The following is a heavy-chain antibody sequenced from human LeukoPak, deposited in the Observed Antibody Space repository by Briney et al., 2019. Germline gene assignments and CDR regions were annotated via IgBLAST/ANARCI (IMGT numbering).Heavy chain of an antibody. CDR3: ARGPLYCSSNSCYFDS. CDR1: GFTFSDHY. CDR2: IRNKPNSYTT. J-gene: IGHJ4*02. V-gene: IGHV3-72*01. D-gene: IGHD2-2*01. Sequence: GGSLRLSCAASGFTFSDHYMDWVRQAPGKGLEWVGRIRNKPNSYTTQYAASVKGRFAISRDDSKNSLYLQMNSLKTEDTAVYFCARGPLYCSSNSCYFDSWGQGTL.